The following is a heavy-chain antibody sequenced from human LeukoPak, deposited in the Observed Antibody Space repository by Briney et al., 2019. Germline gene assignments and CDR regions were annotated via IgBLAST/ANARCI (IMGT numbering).Heavy chain of an antibody. CDR2: IYPGDSDT. CDR1: GYSFTSYW. CDR3: ARHRYSSGWAKLDAFDI. V-gene: IGHV5-51*01. Sequence: GESLKISCKGSGYSFTSYWIGWVRQMPGKGLEWMGIIYPGDSDTRYSPSFQGQVTISADKSISTAYLQWSSLKASDTAMYYCARHRYSSGWAKLDAFDIWGQGTMVTVPS. J-gene: IGHJ3*02. D-gene: IGHD6-19*01.